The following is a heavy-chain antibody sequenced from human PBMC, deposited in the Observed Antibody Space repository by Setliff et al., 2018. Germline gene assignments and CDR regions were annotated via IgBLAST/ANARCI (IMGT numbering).Heavy chain of an antibody. Sequence: SETLSLTCTVSGGSVNDYYWSWIRRPPGKGMEWIGSVYYSGYTYYNPSLQSRVTISVDMSKNQFSMKLTSVTAADTAVYYCARVDFTMIQGVLGLWGQGTLVTVSS. CDR1: GGSVNDYY. CDR2: VYYSGYT. V-gene: IGHV4-59*02. J-gene: IGHJ1*01. CDR3: ARVDFTMIQGVLGL. D-gene: IGHD3-10*01.